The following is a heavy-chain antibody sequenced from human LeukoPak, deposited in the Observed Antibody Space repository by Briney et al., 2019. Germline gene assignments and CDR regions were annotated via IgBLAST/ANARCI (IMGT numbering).Heavy chain of an antibody. Sequence: GGSLRLSRAASGFTFSSYSMNWVRQAPGKGLEWVSSISSSSSYIYYADSVKGRFTISRDNAKNSLYLQMNSLRAEDTAVYYCARLNCSSTSCYLGAFDIWGQGTMVTVSS. CDR3: ARLNCSSTSCYLGAFDI. CDR1: GFTFSSYS. V-gene: IGHV3-21*01. J-gene: IGHJ3*02. CDR2: ISSSSSYI. D-gene: IGHD2-2*01.